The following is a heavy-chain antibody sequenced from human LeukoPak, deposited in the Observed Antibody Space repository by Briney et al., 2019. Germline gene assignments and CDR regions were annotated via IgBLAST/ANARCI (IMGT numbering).Heavy chain of an antibody. J-gene: IGHJ5*02. CDR2: ISVSGVTT. CDR3: VKCTAACQPTCFDP. V-gene: IGHV3-23*01. CDR1: GFTFSAYA. D-gene: IGHD2-8*02. Sequence: GGSLRLSCAAAGFTFSAYAISWVRQAPGKWRECVSAISVSGVTTPYADSVEGRFTISIDNSKNTTYLQMNSLRAEDTAVYYCVKCTAACQPTCFDPWGQGTLVTVSS.